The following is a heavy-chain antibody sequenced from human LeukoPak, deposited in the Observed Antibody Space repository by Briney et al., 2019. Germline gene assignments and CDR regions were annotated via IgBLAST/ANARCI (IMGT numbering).Heavy chain of an antibody. CDR3: ARAGPSFFDY. D-gene: IGHD6-6*01. CDR1: GFTFASYG. Sequence: PGGSLRLSCAASGFTFASYGMTWVRQAPGKGLEWVSLIGGSGVNTFYADSVKGRFSISRDNSENTLFLQMNSLRAEDTAVYYCARAGPSFFDYWGQGALVNVSS. CDR2: IGGSGVNT. V-gene: IGHV3-23*01. J-gene: IGHJ4*02.